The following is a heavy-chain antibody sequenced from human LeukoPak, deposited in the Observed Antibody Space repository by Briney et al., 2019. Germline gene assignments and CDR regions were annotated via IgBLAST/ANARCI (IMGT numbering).Heavy chain of an antibody. J-gene: IGHJ6*02. CDR2: IYHSGST. Sequence: TSETLSLTCAVSGGSISSSNWWSWVRQPPGKGLEGIGVIYHSGSTNYNPSLKSRVTISVDKSKNQFSLKLSSVTAADTAVYYCASLPPVVPAARGYGMDVWGQGTTVTVSS. D-gene: IGHD2-2*01. CDR3: ASLPPVVPAARGYGMDV. CDR1: GGSISSSNW. V-gene: IGHV4-4*02.